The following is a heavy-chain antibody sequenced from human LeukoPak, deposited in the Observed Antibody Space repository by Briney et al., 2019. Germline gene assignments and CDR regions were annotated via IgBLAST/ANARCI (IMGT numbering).Heavy chain of an antibody. Sequence: ASVKVSCKASGGTFSSYAISWVRQAPGQGLEWMGGIIPIFGTANYAQKFQGRVTITADESTSTAYMELSSLRSEDTAVYYCARVGSSGYGWFDPWGQGTLVTVSS. CDR3: ARVGSSGYGWFDP. CDR1: GGTFSSYA. D-gene: IGHD6-13*01. V-gene: IGHV1-69*01. CDR2: IIPIFGTA. J-gene: IGHJ5*02.